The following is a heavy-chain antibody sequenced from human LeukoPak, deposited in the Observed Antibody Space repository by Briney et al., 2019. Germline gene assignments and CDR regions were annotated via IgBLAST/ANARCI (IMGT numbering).Heavy chain of an antibody. Sequence: ASVKVSCKASGYTFTSYGISWVRQAPGQGLEWMGWISAYNGNTNYAQKLQGRVTMTTDTSTSTAYMELRSLRSDDTAVYYCARDGPWIRGIAVAGIPLFDYWGQGTLVTVSS. V-gene: IGHV1-18*01. CDR3: ARDGPWIRGIAVAGIPLFDY. J-gene: IGHJ4*02. CDR2: ISAYNGNT. D-gene: IGHD6-19*01. CDR1: GYTFTSYG.